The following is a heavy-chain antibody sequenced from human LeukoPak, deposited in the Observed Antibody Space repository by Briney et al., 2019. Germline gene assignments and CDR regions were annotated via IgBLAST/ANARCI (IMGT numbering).Heavy chain of an antibody. V-gene: IGHV4-59*08. Sequence: SETLSLTCTVSGGSINSYYWSWIRQPPGKELEWMGSIYYSGSTNYNPSLKSRVTISVDTSKNHFSLRLTSVTAADTAVYYCARRRSSSWSFDSWGQGTLVSVSS. J-gene: IGHJ4*02. CDR1: GGSINSYY. CDR3: ARRRSSSWSFDS. D-gene: IGHD6-13*01. CDR2: IYYSGST.